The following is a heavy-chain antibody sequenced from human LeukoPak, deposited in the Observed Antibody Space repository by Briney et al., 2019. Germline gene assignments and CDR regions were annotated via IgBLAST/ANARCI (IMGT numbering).Heavy chain of an antibody. CDR3: AKDRSTTWACDY. J-gene: IGHJ4*02. Sequence: GGSLKLSCAASGFTFSGSAMHWVRQAPGKGLEWVAFISYDGNIKRYAGSAKGRFTISRDNSKNTLYLQMNSLRAEDTAVYHCAKDRSTTWACDYWGQGTLVTVSS. CDR2: ISYDGNIK. V-gene: IGHV3-30*04. CDR1: GFTFSGSA. D-gene: IGHD1-14*01.